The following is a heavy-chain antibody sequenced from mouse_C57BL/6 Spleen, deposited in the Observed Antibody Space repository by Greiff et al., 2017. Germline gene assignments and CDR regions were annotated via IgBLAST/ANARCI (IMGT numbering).Heavy chain of an antibody. CDR2: ISDGGSYT. D-gene: IGHD1-1*01. J-gene: IGHJ4*01. CDR3: ARAGTTVVPFYAMDY. CDR1: GFTFSSYA. V-gene: IGHV5-4*03. Sequence: EVKLVESGGGLVKPGGSLKLSCAASGFTFSSYAMSWVRQTPEKRLEWVATISDGGSYTYYPDNVKGRFTISRDNAKNNLYLQMSHLKSEDTAMYYCARAGTTVVPFYAMDYWGQGTSVTVSS.